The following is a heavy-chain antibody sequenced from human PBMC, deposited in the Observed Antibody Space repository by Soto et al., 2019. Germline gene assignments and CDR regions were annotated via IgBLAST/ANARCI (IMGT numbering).Heavy chain of an antibody. CDR1: GGTFSSYA. CDR3: ARSDYYDDTGPTPVDY. CDR2: IIPIFGTA. J-gene: IGHJ4*02. Sequence: GASVKVSCKASGGTFSSYAISWVRQAPGQGLEWMGGIIPIFGTANYAQKFQGRVTITADESTSTAYMELSSLRSEDTAVYYCARSDYYDDTGPTPVDYWGQGTLVTVSS. D-gene: IGHD3-22*01. V-gene: IGHV1-69*13.